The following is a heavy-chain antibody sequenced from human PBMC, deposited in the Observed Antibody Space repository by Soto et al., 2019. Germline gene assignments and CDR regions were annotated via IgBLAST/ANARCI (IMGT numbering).Heavy chain of an antibody. CDR3: AIGGVYGSGSYYSFVDAFDI. V-gene: IGHV3-23*01. CDR1: GFTFSSYA. CDR2: ISGSGGST. Sequence: GGSLRLSCAASGFTFSSYAMSWVRQAPGKGLEWVSAISGSGGSTYYADSVKGRFTISRDNSKNTLYLQMNSLRAEDTAVYYCAIGGVYGSGSYYSFVDAFDIWGQGTMVTVSS. J-gene: IGHJ3*02. D-gene: IGHD3-10*01.